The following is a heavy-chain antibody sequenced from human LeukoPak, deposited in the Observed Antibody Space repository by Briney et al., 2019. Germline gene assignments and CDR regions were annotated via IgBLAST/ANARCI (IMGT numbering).Heavy chain of an antibody. CDR2: IYYSGST. V-gene: IGHV4-39*07. D-gene: IGHD6-13*01. J-gene: IGHJ6*02. CDR1: GGSISSSSYY. CDR3: ARGTYSSSWYGGYYYYGMDV. Sequence: KPSETLSLTCTVSGGSISSSSYYWGWIRQPPGKGLEWIGSIYYSGSTNYNPSLKSRVTMSVDTSKNQFSLKLSSVTAADTAVYYCARGTYSSSWYGGYYYYGMDVWGQGTTVTVSS.